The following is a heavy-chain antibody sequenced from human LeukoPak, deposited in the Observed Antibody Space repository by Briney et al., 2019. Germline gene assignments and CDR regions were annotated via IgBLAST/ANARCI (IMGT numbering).Heavy chain of an antibody. D-gene: IGHD5-12*01. V-gene: IGHV4-4*07. Sequence: SETLSLTCTVSGGSISSYYWSWIRQPAGKGLEWIGRIYTSGSTNYNPSLKSRVTMSVDTSKNQFSLKLSSVTAADTAVYYCARDLSLRLPHYNYYMDVWGKGTTVTVSS. CDR1: GGSISSYY. J-gene: IGHJ6*03. CDR2: IYTSGST. CDR3: ARDLSLRLPHYNYYMDV.